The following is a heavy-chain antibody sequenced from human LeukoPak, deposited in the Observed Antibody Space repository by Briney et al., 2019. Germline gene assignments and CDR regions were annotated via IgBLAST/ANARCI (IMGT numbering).Heavy chain of an antibody. J-gene: IGHJ4*02. CDR3: ARGTSGTTTFDF. CDR2: ITPGGHT. Sequence: GGSLRLSCTASGFSVDSRFMNWVRQAPGKGPEWVSFITPGGHTDYTESVKGRFTIYRDNVRNTLSLQMNSLRVEDTAVYYCARGTSGTTTFDFWGPGPLVTVSS. CDR1: GFSVDSRF. D-gene: IGHD1-7*01. V-gene: IGHV3-66*01.